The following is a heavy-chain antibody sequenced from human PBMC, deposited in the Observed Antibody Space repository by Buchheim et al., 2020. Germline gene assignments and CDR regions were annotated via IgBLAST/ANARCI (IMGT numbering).Heavy chain of an antibody. CDR1: GGSFSGYY. J-gene: IGHJ4*02. CDR2: INHSGST. D-gene: IGHD3-9*01. CDR3: ATKYYDILTGYYNFSY. V-gene: IGHV4-34*01. Sequence: QVQLQQWGAGLLKPSETLSLTCAVYGGSFSGYYWSWIRQPPGQGLEWIGEINHSGSTNYNPSLKSRVTISVDTSKNQFSLKLSSATAADTAVYYCATKYYDILTGYYNFSYWGQGTL.